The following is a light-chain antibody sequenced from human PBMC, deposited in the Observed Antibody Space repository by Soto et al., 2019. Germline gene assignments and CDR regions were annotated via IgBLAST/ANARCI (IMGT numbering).Light chain of an antibody. CDR2: DAS. CDR3: HQRSNWSVT. CDR1: HSISSY. V-gene: IGKV3-11*01. Sequence: EIVFTQSPSTLSLSAGERATLSCRASHSISSYLALYQQKPGQAPRLLIYDASNRATGIPARFSGSGSGTDFTLTIISREPADFVVYYCHQRSNWSVTFGQGTKVDIK. J-gene: IGKJ1*01.